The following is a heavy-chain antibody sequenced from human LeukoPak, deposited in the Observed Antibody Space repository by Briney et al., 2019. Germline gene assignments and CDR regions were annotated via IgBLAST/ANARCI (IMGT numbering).Heavy chain of an antibody. CDR1: GGSISSYY. D-gene: IGHD3-22*01. CDR3: SRHYYDTSGYSWYYFDY. V-gene: IGHV4-4*09. J-gene: IGHJ4*02. Sequence: SETLSLTCTVSGGSISSYYWIWLRRPPGKGLEWIGYIYSSGSADNNPSLKGRFTISVHTSPNQCSLKLSSVTAADTAVYYCSRHYYDTSGYSWYYFDYWGQGTLVTVSS. CDR2: IYSSGSA.